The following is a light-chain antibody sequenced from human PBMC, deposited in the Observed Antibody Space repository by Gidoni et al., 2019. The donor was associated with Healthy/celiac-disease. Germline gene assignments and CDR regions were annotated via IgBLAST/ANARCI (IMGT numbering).Light chain of an antibody. CDR1: SYNIGSNT. Sequence: QSVLTQPPSASMTPGQRVTISCSGSSYNIGSNTVNWYQQLPGTATKLLIYSNNQRPSGVPDRFSGSKSGTSASLAISGLQSEDEAYYYCAAWDDSLNGLVFGGGTKLTVL. CDR3: AAWDDSLNGLV. CDR2: SNN. J-gene: IGLJ2*01. V-gene: IGLV1-44*01.